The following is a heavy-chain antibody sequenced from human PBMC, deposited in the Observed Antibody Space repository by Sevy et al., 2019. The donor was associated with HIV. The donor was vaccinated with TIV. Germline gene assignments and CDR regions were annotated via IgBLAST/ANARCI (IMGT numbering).Heavy chain of an antibody. V-gene: IGHV3-23*01. CDR3: AREGCTRPHDY. CDR1: GFALYYHC. Sequence: GSLKLSRAGSGFALYYHCFSWIRQGPGKGLEGVRTLSFGCGKINYAESVKGRFTISRDNSKNSFYLQMDNLRVEDTALYYCAREGCTRPHDYWGQGTRVTVSS. CDR2: LSFGCGKI. D-gene: IGHD2-8*01. J-gene: IGHJ4*02.